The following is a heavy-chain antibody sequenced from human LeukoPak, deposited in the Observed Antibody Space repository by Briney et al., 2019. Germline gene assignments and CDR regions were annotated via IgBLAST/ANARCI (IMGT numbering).Heavy chain of an antibody. J-gene: IGHJ6*02. V-gene: IGHV3-74*01. CDR2: INSDGSST. Sequence: SGGSLRLSCVASGFTFSSYWMHWVRQAPGKGLVWVSRINSDGSSTSYADSVKGRFTISRDNAKNTLYLQMNSLRAEDTAVYYCARALTVSGMDVWGQGTTVTVSS. D-gene: IGHD4-17*01. CDR1: GFTFSSYW. CDR3: ARALTVSGMDV.